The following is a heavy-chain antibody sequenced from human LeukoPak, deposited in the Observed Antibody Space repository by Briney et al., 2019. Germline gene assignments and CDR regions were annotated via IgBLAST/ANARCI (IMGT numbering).Heavy chain of an antibody. CDR3: ARGHYRSSWYVFDY. D-gene: IGHD6-13*01. CDR1: GGSISSYY. V-gene: IGHV4-59*01. J-gene: IGHJ4*02. Sequence: SETLSLTCTVSGGSISSYYWSWIRQPPGKGLEWIGYIYYSGNTNYNPSLKSRVTISTDTSKSQFSLKLSSVTAADTAVYYCARGHYRSSWYVFDYWGQGTLVTVSS. CDR2: IYYSGNT.